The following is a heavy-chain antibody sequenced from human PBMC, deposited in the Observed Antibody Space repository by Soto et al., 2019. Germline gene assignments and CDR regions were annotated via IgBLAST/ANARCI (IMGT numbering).Heavy chain of an antibody. D-gene: IGHD3-10*01. J-gene: IGHJ4*02. CDR1: GGSISSGGYY. CDR3: ARASYGSGSLSYFDY. CDR2: IYYSGST. V-gene: IGHV4-31*03. Sequence: SETLSLTCTVSGGSISSGGYYWSWIRKHPGKGQEWIGYIYYSGSTYYNPSLKSRVTISVDTSKNQFSLKLSSVTAADTAVYYCARASYGSGSLSYFDYWGQGTLVTVSS.